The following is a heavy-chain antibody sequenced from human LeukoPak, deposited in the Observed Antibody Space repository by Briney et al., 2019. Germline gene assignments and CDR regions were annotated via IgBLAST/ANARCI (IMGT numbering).Heavy chain of an antibody. J-gene: IGHJ3*02. V-gene: IGHV1-2*02. CDR3: AGGGYDFWSGHYTSEESGGFDI. CDR2: INPKNGRT. D-gene: IGHD3-3*01. CDR1: GDSFTDYY. Sequence: ASVKVSCKASGDSFTDYYIHWLRQAPGPGLEWMGWINPKNGRTNYAQKFQGRVTLTRDTSISTAYMELSRLASDDTAVYYCAGGGYDFWSGHYTSEESGGFDIWGQGTMITVSS.